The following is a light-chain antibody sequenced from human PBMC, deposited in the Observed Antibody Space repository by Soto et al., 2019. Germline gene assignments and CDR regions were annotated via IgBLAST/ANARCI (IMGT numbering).Light chain of an antibody. CDR2: GAS. Sequence: EIVLTQSPGTLSLSPGERATLSCRASQSVSSSYLAWYQQTPGQAPRLLIYGASSRATGIPDRFSGSGSGTDFTLTISRLEPEDVAVYYCQQYCSSPLTFGGGTKVESK. CDR3: QQYCSSPLT. J-gene: IGKJ4*01. V-gene: IGKV3-20*01. CDR1: QSVSSSY.